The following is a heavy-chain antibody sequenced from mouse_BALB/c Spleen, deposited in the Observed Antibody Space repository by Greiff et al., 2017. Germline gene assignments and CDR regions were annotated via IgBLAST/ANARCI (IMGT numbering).Heavy chain of an antibody. V-gene: IGHV5-17*02. J-gene: IGHJ3*01. Sequence: EVQRVESGGGLVQPGGSRKLSCAASGFTFSSFGMHWVRQAPEKGLEWVAYISSGSSTIYYADTVKGRFTIARDNPKNTLFLQMTSLRSEDTAMYYCARGYLLAYWGQGTLVTVSA. D-gene: IGHD1-2*01. CDR2: ISSGSSTI. CDR1: GFTFSSFG. CDR3: ARGYLLAY.